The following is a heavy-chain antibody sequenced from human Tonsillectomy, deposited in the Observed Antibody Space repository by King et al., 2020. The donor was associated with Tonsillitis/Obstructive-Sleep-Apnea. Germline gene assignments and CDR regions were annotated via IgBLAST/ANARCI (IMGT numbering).Heavy chain of an antibody. V-gene: IGHV4-39*01. Sequence: LQLQESGPGLVKPSETLSLTCTVSGGSISSSSYYWGWIRQPPGKGLEWIGSIYYSGSTYYNPSLQSRVTISVDTSKNPFSLKLSSVTAADTAVYYCARLRGYSYGSPVNLGHQPTRNYYYMDVWGKGTTVTVSS. CDR1: GGSISSSSYY. CDR3: ARLRGYSYGSPVNLGHQPTRNYYYMDV. CDR2: IYYSGST. D-gene: IGHD5-18*01. J-gene: IGHJ6*03.